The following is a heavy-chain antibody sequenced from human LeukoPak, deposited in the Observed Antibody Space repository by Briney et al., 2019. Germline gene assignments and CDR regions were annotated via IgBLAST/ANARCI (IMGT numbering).Heavy chain of an antibody. CDR2: INHSGST. J-gene: IGHJ5*02. Sequence: SETLSLTCAVYGGSFSGYYWSWIRQPPGKGLEWIGEINHSGSTNYNPSLKSRVTISVDTSKNQFSLKLSSVTAADTAVYYCARVLLSYGYVGWFDPWGQGTLVTVSS. D-gene: IGHD5-18*01. CDR1: GGSFSGYY. V-gene: IGHV4-34*01. CDR3: ARVLLSYGYVGWFDP.